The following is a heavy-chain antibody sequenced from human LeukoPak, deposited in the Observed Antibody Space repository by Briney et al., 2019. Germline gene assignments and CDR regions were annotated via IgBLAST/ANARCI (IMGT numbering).Heavy chain of an antibody. CDR1: GFTFSSYA. J-gene: IGHJ4*02. Sequence: GGSLRLSCAASGFTFSSYAMSWVRQAPGKGLEWVSAISGSGGSTYYADSVKGRFTISRDNSKNTLYLQTNSLRAEDTAVYYCAKAQDIVVVPAAMGFDYWGQGTLVTVSS. D-gene: IGHD2-2*01. V-gene: IGHV3-23*01. CDR3: AKAQDIVVVPAAMGFDY. CDR2: ISGSGGST.